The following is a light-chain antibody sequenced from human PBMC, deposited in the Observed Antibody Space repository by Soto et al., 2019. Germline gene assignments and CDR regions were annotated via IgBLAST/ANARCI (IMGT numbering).Light chain of an antibody. Sequence: EIVMTQSPATLSVSPGERATLSCRASQSVTTNLAWYQQKPGQAPRLLIYGASSRATGIPARFSGSGSGTESTLTISSLQSEDSAVYYCQQYNKWPPYTFGQGTKLEIK. V-gene: IGKV3-15*01. CDR3: QQYNKWPPYT. CDR1: QSVTTN. CDR2: GAS. J-gene: IGKJ2*01.